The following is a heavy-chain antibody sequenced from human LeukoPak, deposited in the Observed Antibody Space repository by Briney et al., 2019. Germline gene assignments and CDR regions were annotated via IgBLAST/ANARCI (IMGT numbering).Heavy chain of an antibody. Sequence: SETLSLTCTVSGGSISSYYWSWIRQPPGKGLEWIGYIYYSASTNYNPPLKSRVTISVDTSKNQFSLKLSSVTAADTAVYYCAREATYYYDSSGYNWFDTWGQGTLVTVSS. CDR3: AREATYYYDSSGYNWFDT. CDR1: GGSISSYY. J-gene: IGHJ5*02. D-gene: IGHD3-22*01. CDR2: IYYSAST. V-gene: IGHV4-59*01.